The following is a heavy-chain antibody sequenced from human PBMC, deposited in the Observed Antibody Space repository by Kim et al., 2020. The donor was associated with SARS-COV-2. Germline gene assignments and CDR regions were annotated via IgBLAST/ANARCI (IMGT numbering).Heavy chain of an antibody. Sequence: GGSTTYAQKFQGRVTMTRDTSTSTVYMELSSLRSEDTAVYYCARLNGWGYWGQGTLVTVSS. D-gene: IGHD6-19*01. V-gene: IGHV1-46*01. CDR2: GGST. CDR3: ARLNGWGY. J-gene: IGHJ4*02.